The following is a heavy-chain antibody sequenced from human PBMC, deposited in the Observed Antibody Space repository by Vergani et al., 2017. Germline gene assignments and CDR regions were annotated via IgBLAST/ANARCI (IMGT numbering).Heavy chain of an antibody. V-gene: IGHV4-61*02. Sequence: QVQLQESCPGLVKPSQTLSLTCTVPGGPISSINCFWSWIRQPAGKGLEWIGSINTSGSTNYNPFLKSRITMSVETSKNQFSLKLSSVTAADTAMYYCTRDPSNYYYYYMDVWGKGTTVTVSS. D-gene: IGHD4-11*01. CDR3: TRDPSNYYYYYMDV. CDR1: GGPISSINCF. CDR2: INTSGST. J-gene: IGHJ6*03.